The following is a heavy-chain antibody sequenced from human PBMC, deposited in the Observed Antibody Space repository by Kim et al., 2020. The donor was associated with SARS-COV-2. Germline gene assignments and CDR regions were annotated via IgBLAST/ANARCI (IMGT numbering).Heavy chain of an antibody. J-gene: IGHJ1*01. CDR3: ARSDSYSSSWYEYFQH. V-gene: IGHV4-34*01. D-gene: IGHD6-13*01. CDR2: INHSGST. CDR1: GGSFSGYY. Sequence: SETLSLTCAVYGGSFSGYYWSWIRQPPGKGLEWIGEINHSGSTNYNPSLKSRVTISVDTSKNQFSLKLSSVTAADTAVYYCARSDSYSSSWYEYFQHWG.